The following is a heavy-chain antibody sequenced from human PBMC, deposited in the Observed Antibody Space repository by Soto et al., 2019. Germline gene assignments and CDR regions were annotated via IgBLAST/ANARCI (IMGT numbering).Heavy chain of an antibody. J-gene: IGHJ5*01. CDR2: IIPMFGTA. V-gene: IGHV1-69*12. Sequence: QVQLVQSGAEVKKPGSSVKLSCKATAGTFRSYVMNWVRQAPGQGLGWMGGIIPMFGTANYAQKFQGRVTITAEESTSTTYMELSSLRSEDTAVYYCARDVYISGWSRGWFDSWGQGTLVTVSS. CDR1: AGTFRSYV. CDR3: ARDVYISGWSRGWFDS. D-gene: IGHD6-19*01.